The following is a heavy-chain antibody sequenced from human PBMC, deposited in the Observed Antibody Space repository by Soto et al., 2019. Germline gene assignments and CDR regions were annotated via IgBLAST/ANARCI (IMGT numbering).Heavy chain of an antibody. V-gene: IGHV4-30-2*02. CDR1: GGSISSGGYS. CDR2: IYHSGST. D-gene: IGHD2-15*01. J-gene: IGHJ6*02. CDR3: ASPPCSGGSCYLPLYDYYGMDV. Sequence: SETLSLTCAVSGGSISSGGYSWSWIRQPPGKGLEWIGYIYHSGSTYYNPSLKGRFTISRDNSKNTLYLQMNSLRAEDTAVYYCASPPCSGGSCYLPLYDYYGMDVWGQGTTVTVS.